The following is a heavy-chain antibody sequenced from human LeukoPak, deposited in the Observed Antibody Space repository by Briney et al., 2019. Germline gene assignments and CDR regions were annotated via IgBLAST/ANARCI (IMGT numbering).Heavy chain of an antibody. J-gene: IGHJ4*02. V-gene: IGHV3-72*01. CDR2: IRNKVDGYTT. CDR1: GFAFSPHY. D-gene: IGHD3-10*01. CDR3: GDLGSAGTDH. Sequence: PGGSLRLSCAASGFAFSPHYMDWVRQSPGQGLEWVGLIRNKVDGYTTIYAASVKGRFTISRDDSKNSVYLQMDSLKTEDTAVYYCGDLGSAGTDHWGQGTLVTVSS.